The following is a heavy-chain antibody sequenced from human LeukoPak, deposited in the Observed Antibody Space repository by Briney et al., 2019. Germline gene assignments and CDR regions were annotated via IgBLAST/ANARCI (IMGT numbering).Heavy chain of an antibody. CDR1: GFTFSSYA. V-gene: IGHV3-30-3*01. CDR3: ASIF. J-gene: IGHJ4*02. Sequence: PGRSLRLSCAASGFTFSSYAMHWVRQAPGKGLEWVAVISYDGSNKYYADSVKGRFTISRDNSKNTLYLQMNSLRAEDTAVYYCASIFWGQGTLVTVSS. CDR2: ISYDGSNK.